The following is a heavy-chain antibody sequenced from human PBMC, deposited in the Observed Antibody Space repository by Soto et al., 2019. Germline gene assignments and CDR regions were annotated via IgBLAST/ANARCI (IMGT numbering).Heavy chain of an antibody. CDR3: AVGSVDIVPTGMKPFDP. D-gene: IGHD5-12*01. J-gene: IGHJ5*02. V-gene: IGHV1-69*12. CDR2: IIPIFGTA. CDR1: GGTFSNYA. Sequence: QVQLVQSGAEVKKPGSSVKVSCKASGGTFSNYAIIWVRQAPGQGLEWMGGIIPIFGTANYAQKFQGRGTITADDSPSTAYMELSSLRSEDTSIYYCAVGSVDIVPTGMKPFDPGGQGTLVTVSS.